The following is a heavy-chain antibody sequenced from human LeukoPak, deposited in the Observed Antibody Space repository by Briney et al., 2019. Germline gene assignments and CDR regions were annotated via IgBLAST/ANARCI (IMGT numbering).Heavy chain of an antibody. J-gene: IGHJ5*02. CDR2: ISAYNGNT. Sequence: APVKVSCKASGYTFTSYGISWVRQAPGQGLEWMGWISAYNGNTNYAQKLQGRVTMTTDTSTSTAYMELRSLRSDDTAVYYCARDREDCSSTSCYWFDPWGQGTLVTVSS. V-gene: IGHV1-18*01. D-gene: IGHD2-2*01. CDR3: ARDREDCSSTSCYWFDP. CDR1: GYTFTSYG.